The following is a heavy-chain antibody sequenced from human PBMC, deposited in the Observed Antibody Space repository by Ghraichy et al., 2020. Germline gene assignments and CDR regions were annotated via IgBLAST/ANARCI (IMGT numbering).Heavy chain of an antibody. J-gene: IGHJ5*02. CDR1: GGSISSYY. V-gene: IGHV4-59*08. Sequence: ETLSLTCTVSGGSISSYYWSWIRQPPGKGLEWIGYIYYSGSTNYNPSLKSRVTISVDTSKNQFSLKLSSVTAADTAVYYCARYLGYCSSTSCYPLYNWFDPWGQGTLVTVSS. D-gene: IGHD2-2*01. CDR2: IYYSGST. CDR3: ARYLGYCSSTSCYPLYNWFDP.